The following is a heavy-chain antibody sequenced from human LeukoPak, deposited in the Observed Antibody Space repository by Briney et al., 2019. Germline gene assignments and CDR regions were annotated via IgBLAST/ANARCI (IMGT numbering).Heavy chain of an antibody. CDR1: GGSISSGDYS. CDR2: IYTSGST. D-gene: IGHD5-12*01. CDR3: ARGLPPPLWLRRQPYYFDY. Sequence: SETLSLTCTVSGGSISSGDYSWSWIRQPAGEGLEWIGRIYTSGSTNYNPSLKSRVTISVDTSKNQFSLKLSSVTAADTAVYYCARGLPPPLWLRRQPYYFDYWGQGTLVTVSS. V-gene: IGHV4-61*02. J-gene: IGHJ4*02.